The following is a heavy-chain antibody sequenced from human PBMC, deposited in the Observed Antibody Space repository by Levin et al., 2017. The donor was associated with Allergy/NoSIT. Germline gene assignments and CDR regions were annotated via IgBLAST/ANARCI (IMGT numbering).Heavy chain of an antibody. J-gene: IGHJ3*02. CDR2: IYYSGST. CDR3: AGTGYSSSQGAFDI. Sequence: PSETLSLTCTVSGGSISSSSYYWGWIRQPPGKGLEWIGSIYYSGSTYYNPSLKSRVTISVDTSKNQFSLKLSSVTAADTAVYYCAGTGYSSSQGAFDIWGQGTMVTVSS. V-gene: IGHV4-39*01. D-gene: IGHD6-13*01. CDR1: GGSISSSSYY.